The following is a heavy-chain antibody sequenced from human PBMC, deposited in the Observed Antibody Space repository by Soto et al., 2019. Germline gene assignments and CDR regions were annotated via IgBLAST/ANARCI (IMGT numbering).Heavy chain of an antibody. V-gene: IGHV5-51*01. CDR2: IYPGDSDT. CDR3: ARVWEMATVAACDY. CDR1: GYTFTNYW. J-gene: IGHJ4*02. D-gene: IGHD6-13*01. Sequence: GQALKISCRCSGYTFTNYWIAWVRQIPGKGLEWMGIIYPGDSDTRYSPSFQGQVTISVDKSINTAYLQWSSLKASDSAMYYCARVWEMATVAACDYWGQGTLVTVSS.